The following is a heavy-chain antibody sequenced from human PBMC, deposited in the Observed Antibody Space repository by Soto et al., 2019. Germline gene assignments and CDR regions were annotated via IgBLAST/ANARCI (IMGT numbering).Heavy chain of an antibody. CDR3: AKTGDIVVVPAAPSNYMDV. Sequence: GGSLRLSCAASGFTFSSYAMSWVRQAPGKGLEWVSAISGSGGSTYYADSVKGRFTISRDNSKNTLYLQMNSLRAEDTAVYYCAKTGDIVVVPAAPSNYMDVWGKGTTVTVSS. J-gene: IGHJ6*03. V-gene: IGHV3-23*01. CDR1: GFTFSSYA. D-gene: IGHD2-2*01. CDR2: ISGSGGST.